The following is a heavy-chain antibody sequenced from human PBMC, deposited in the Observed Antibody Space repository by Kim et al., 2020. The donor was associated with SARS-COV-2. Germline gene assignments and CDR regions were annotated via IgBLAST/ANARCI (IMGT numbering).Heavy chain of an antibody. D-gene: IGHD6-6*01. CDR2: R. J-gene: IGHJ4*02. CDR3: AREYSSSRFDY. V-gene: IGHV3-21*01. Sequence: RYYADSGKGRFTISRDNAKNSLYLQMNSLRAEDTTVYYCAREYSSSRFDYWGQGTLVTVSS.